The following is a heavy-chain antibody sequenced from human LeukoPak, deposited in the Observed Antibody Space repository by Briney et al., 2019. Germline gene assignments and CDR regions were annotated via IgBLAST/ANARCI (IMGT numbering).Heavy chain of an antibody. CDR2: INPSSGAT. D-gene: IGHD3-16*02. V-gene: IGHV1-2*02. CDR3: ARGGQIYDYVWGSYLEF. CDR1: GYTFTASY. J-gene: IGHJ4*02. Sequence: ASVKVSCKASGYTFTASYIHWVRQAPGQGLEWMGWINPSSGATNSAQKFLGRVTMTRDTSMSTAYMELSSLTSDYTAVYYCARGGQIYDYVWGSYLEFWGQGTLVTVSS.